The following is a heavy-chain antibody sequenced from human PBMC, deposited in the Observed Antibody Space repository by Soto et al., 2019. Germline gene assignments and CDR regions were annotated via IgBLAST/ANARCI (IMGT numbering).Heavy chain of an antibody. V-gene: IGHV4-34*01. Sequence: SETLSLTCTMYSQSFSDYYWNWIRQTPGKGLEWIGEIDRSGRTKYNPSLKSRVTISVDTSKNQFSLKLSSVTAADTAVYYCARGPSVITLDYWGQGTLVTV. CDR1: SQSFSDYY. CDR3: ARGPSVITLDY. D-gene: IGHD3-22*01. J-gene: IGHJ4*02. CDR2: IDRSGRT.